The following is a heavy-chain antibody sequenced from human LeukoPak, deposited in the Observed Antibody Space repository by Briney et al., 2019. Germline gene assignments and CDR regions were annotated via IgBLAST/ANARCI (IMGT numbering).Heavy chain of an antibody. J-gene: IGHJ6*03. Sequence: SETLSLTCTVSGGSISSSSYYWGWIRQPPGKGLEWIGSIHYSGSTYYNPSLKSRVTISVDTSKNQFSLKLSSVTAADTAVYYCARINLKYSSGWYMYYYYYMDVWGKGTTVTVSS. D-gene: IGHD6-19*01. CDR1: GGSISSSSYY. CDR2: IHYSGST. CDR3: ARINLKYSSGWYMYYYYYMDV. V-gene: IGHV4-39*01.